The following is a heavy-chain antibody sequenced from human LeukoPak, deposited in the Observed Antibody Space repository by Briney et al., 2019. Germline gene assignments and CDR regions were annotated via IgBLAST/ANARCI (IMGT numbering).Heavy chain of an antibody. CDR2: INPNSGGT. Sequence: ASVKVSCKASGYTFTGYYMHWVRQAPGQGLEWMGWINPNSGGTNYAQKFQGWVTMTRDTSISTAYMELSRLRSDDTAVYYCARVAVAGGQGPFDYWGQGTLVTVSS. D-gene: IGHD6-19*01. V-gene: IGHV1-2*04. CDR3: ARVAVAGGQGPFDY. CDR1: GYTFTGYY. J-gene: IGHJ4*02.